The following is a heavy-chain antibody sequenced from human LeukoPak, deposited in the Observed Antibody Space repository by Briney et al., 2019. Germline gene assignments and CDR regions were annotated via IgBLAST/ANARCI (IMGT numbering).Heavy chain of an antibody. CDR1: GFTVSSNY. D-gene: IGHD5-18*01. Sequence: GGPLRLSCAACGFTVSSNYMSWVRQAPGRGLEGVAVIYSGGSTYYADSVKGRFTTSRDNANNSLYLQMTSLRPEDTALYYCTEDSVAMVTTSDYWGQGTLVTVSS. J-gene: IGHJ4*02. V-gene: IGHV3-53*05. CDR2: IYSGGST. CDR3: TEDSVAMVTTSDY.